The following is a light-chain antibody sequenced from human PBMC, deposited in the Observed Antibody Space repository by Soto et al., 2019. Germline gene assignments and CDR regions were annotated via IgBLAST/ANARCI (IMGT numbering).Light chain of an antibody. Sequence: DIQMTQSPSTLSASVGDRVTITCRASQSISSWLAWYQQQPGKAPKLLIYKAPSLESWVPSRFSGSGSGTEFTLTISSLQPHDIATYYDQQYKSYSTFGHGTKVEIK. V-gene: IGKV1-5*03. CDR3: QQYKSYST. J-gene: IGKJ1*01. CDR1: QSISSW. CDR2: KAP.